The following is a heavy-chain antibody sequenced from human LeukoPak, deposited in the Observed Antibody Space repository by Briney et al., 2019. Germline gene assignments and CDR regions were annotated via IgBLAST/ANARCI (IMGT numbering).Heavy chain of an antibody. D-gene: IGHD3-3*02. J-gene: IGHJ6*03. CDR1: GFTFDDYA. Sequence: GRSLRLFCAASGFTFDDYAMHWVRQAPGKGLEWVSGISWNSGSIGYADYVKGRFTISRDNAKNSLYLQMNSLRAEDMALYYCAKAFRGDYYYMDVWGKGTTVTVSS. V-gene: IGHV3-9*03. CDR3: AKAFRGDYYYMDV. CDR2: ISWNSGSI.